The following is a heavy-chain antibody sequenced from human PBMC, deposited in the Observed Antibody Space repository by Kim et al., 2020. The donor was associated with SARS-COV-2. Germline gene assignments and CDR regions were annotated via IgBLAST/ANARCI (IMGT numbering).Heavy chain of an antibody. CDR2: INSDGSST. D-gene: IGHD6-13*01. V-gene: IGHV3-74*01. J-gene: IGHJ5*02. Sequence: GGSLRLSCAASGFTFSSYWMHWVRQAPGKGLVWVSRINSDGSSTSYADSVKGRFTISRDNAKNTLYLQMNSLRAEDTAVYYCARGGTRSSWFYNWFDPWGQGTLVTVSS. CDR3: ARGGTRSSWFYNWFDP. CDR1: GFTFSSYW.